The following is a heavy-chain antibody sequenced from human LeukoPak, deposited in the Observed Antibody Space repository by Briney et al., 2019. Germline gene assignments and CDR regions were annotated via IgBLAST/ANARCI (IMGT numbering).Heavy chain of an antibody. D-gene: IGHD3-10*01. CDR3: ARDYYGSGSLD. Sequence: GGSLRLSCAASGFTVSSNYMSWVRQAPGKGLEWVSVIYSGGSTYYADSVKGRFTISRDSSKNTLYLQMNSLRAEDTAVYYCARDYYGSGSLDWGQGTLVTVSS. V-gene: IGHV3-53*01. J-gene: IGHJ4*02. CDR1: GFTVSSNY. CDR2: IYSGGST.